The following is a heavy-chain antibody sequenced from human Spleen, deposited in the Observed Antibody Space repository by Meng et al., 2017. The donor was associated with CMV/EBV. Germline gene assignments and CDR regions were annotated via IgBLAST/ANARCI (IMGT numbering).Heavy chain of an antibody. CDR3: ARLSLHDYYYAMDV. CDR1: GGSISSTSHY. V-gene: IGHV4-39*01. CDR2: IYYRGDS. J-gene: IGHJ6*02. Sequence: SETLSLTCTVSGGSISSTSHYWGWIRQPPGKGLQWVGNIYYRGDSYYNSSLKSRVSISVDTSKNQFSLRLTSVTASDTAVYYCARLSLHDYYYAMDVWGQGTTVTVSS.